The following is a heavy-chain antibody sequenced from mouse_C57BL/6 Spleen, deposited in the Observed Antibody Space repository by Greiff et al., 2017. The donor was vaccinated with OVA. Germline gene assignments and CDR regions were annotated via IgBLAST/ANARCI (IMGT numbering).Heavy chain of an antibody. CDR2: INPGSGGT. Sequence: VQLQQSGAELVRPGTSVKVSCKASGYAFTNYLLEWVKQRPGQGLEWIGVINPGSGGTNYNEKFKGKATLTADKSSSTAYMQLSSLTSEDSAVYFCARRGGYAMEYWGQGTSVTVSS. CDR1: GYAFTNYL. J-gene: IGHJ4*01. CDR3: ARRGGYAMEY. V-gene: IGHV1-54*01.